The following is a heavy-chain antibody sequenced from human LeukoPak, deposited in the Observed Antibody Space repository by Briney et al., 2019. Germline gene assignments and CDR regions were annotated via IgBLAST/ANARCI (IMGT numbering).Heavy chain of an antibody. CDR3: AAIPPPYCSSTSCLEAFDI. CDR2: ISYDGSNK. J-gene: IGHJ3*02. V-gene: IGHV3-30-3*01. D-gene: IGHD2-2*01. Sequence: GGSLRLSCAASGFTFSSYAMHWVRQAPGKGLEWVAVISYDGSNKYYADSVKGRFTISRDNSKNTLYLQMNSLRAEDTAVYYCAAIPPPYCSSTSCLEAFDIWGQGTMVTVSS. CDR1: GFTFSSYA.